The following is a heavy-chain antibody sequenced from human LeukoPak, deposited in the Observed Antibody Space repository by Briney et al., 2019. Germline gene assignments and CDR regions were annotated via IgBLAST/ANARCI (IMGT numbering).Heavy chain of an antibody. CDR2: IWYDGSKK. V-gene: IGHV3-33*01. CDR3: ARVSEDYSSGWYEEYFQY. D-gene: IGHD6-19*01. Sequence: GRSLRLSCAASGFTFSRYGMHWVRQAPGKGLEWVAVIWYDGSKKHYADSVQGRFTISRDNSKNTLNLQMTSLRAEDTAVYYCARVSEDYSSGWYEEYFQYWGQGTLVIVSS. CDR1: GFTFSRYG. J-gene: IGHJ1*01.